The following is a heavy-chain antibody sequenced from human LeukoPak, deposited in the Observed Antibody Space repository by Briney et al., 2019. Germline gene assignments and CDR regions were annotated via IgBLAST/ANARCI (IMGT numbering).Heavy chain of an antibody. D-gene: IGHD6-13*01. CDR2: VKSKSDGGTT. V-gene: IGHV3-15*01. CDR3: TTDAGYSSRWYNY. CDR1: GFTFSSAW. J-gene: IGHJ4*02. Sequence: GGSLRLSCAASGFTFSSAWMSWVRQAPGKGLEWIGRVKSKSDGGTTDYAAPVKGRFIISRDDSKHTLYLQMNSLKTEDTAVYYCTTDAGYSSRWYNYWGQGILVTVSS.